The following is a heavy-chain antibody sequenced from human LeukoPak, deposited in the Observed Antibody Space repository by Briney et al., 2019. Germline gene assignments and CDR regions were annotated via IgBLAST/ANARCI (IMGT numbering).Heavy chain of an antibody. J-gene: IGHJ3*02. CDR3: ARGGSYLSAFDI. CDR1: GFTVRSNY. D-gene: IGHD1-26*01. V-gene: IGHV3-53*01. CDR2: IYGGGSV. Sequence: GGSLRLSCAASGFTVRSNYMSWVRQAPGKGLEWVSIIYGGGSVFYADSVKGRFTISRDNSKNTLSLQMNSLRGEDTAVYYCARGGSYLSAFDIWGQGTMVTVSS.